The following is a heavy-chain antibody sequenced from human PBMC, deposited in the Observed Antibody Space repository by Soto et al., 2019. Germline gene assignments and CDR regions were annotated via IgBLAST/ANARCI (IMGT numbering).Heavy chain of an antibody. Sequence: SETLSLTCTVSGPSISSYYWTWIRQHPGKGVEWIGYIYYSGSTNYNPSLKSRVTISVDTSKNQFSLKLSSVTAADTAVYYCARGAANYYDFWRGYDAHADYYGMDVWGQRTTVTVSS. CDR2: IYYSGST. CDR3: ARGAANYYDFWRGYDAHADYYGMDV. D-gene: IGHD3-3*01. J-gene: IGHJ6*02. V-gene: IGHV4-59*12. CDR1: GPSISSYY.